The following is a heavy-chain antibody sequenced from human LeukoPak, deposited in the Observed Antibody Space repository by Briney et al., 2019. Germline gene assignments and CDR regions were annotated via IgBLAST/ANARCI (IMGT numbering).Heavy chain of an antibody. CDR3: ARARITMIVVVRRYFDH. V-gene: IGHV4-4*02. CDR2: IYHDGTT. D-gene: IGHD3-22*01. CDR1: GGSISSTTW. Sequence: SGTLSLTCAVSGGSISSTTWWTWVRQPPGKGLEWIGKIYHDGTTHYNPSLQSRLTVSVDKSENEFSLKLSSVTAADTAVYYCARARITMIVVVRRYFDHWGQGTLVTVSS. J-gene: IGHJ4*02.